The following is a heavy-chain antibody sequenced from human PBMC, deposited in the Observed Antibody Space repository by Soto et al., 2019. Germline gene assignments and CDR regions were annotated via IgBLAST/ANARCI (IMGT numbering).Heavy chain of an antibody. CDR1: GYSFTSYW. D-gene: IGHD3-10*01. CDR2: IYPGDSDT. Sequence: GESLKISCKGSGYSFTSYWIGWVRQMPGKGLEWMGIIYPGDSDTRYSPSFQGQVTISADKSISTAYLQWSSLKASDTAMYYWARCPYYFGGGRPYGRDVGGKGTTATAPS. CDR3: ARCPYYFGGGRPYGRDV. J-gene: IGHJ6*04. V-gene: IGHV5-51*01.